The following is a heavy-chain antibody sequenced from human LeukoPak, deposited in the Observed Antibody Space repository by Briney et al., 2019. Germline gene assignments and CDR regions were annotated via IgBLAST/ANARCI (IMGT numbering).Heavy chain of an antibody. CDR1: GFTFSSYS. CDR3: ARIGYCSSTSCFSPWGYGMDV. J-gene: IGHJ6*02. Sequence: GGSLRLSCAASGFTFSSYSMNWVRQAPGKGLEWVSSISSSSSYIYYADSVKGRFTISRDNAKNSLYLRMNSLRAEDTAVYYCARIGYCSSTSCFSPWGYGMDVWGQGTTVTVSS. D-gene: IGHD2-2*01. V-gene: IGHV3-21*01. CDR2: ISSSSSYI.